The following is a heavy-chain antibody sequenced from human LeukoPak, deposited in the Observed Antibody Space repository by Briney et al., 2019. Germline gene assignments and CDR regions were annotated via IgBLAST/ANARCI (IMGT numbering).Heavy chain of an antibody. J-gene: IGHJ6*02. CDR1: GFTFSSYS. V-gene: IGHV3-21*01. CDR2: ISSSSSYI. CDR3: ARGMFRGFYGMDV. D-gene: IGHD3-10*02. Sequence: TGGSLRLSCAASGFTFSSYSMNWVRQAPGKGLEWVSSISSSSSYIYYADSVKGRFTISRDNAKNSLYLQMNSLRAEDTAVYYCARGMFRGFYGMDVWGQGTTVTVSS.